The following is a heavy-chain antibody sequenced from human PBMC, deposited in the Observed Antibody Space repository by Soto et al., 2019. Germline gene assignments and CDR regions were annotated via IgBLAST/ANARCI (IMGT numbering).Heavy chain of an antibody. CDR3: ARALFDYHNWFDP. Sequence: SETLSLTCTVSGGSISSGDYYWSWIRQPPGKGLEWIGYIYYSGSTYYNPSLKSRVTISVDTSKNQFSLKLSSVTAADTAVYYCARALFDYHNWFDPWGQGTLVTVSS. V-gene: IGHV4-30-4*01. J-gene: IGHJ5*02. CDR1: GGSISSGDYY. D-gene: IGHD3-9*01. CDR2: IYYSGST.